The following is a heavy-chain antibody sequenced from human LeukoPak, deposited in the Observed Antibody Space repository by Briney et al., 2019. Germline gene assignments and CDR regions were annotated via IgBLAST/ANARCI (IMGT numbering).Heavy chain of an antibody. D-gene: IGHD1-26*01. CDR3: AKTLVGGTDVSNAFHF. J-gene: IGHJ3*01. V-gene: IGHV3-23*01. CDR1: EFTFRSYA. Sequence: GGSLRLSREGSEFTFRSYAMIWVRQAPGKGLEWVSGISRGGDMTYVADVVKGRFAISSDNSKKTLYLQMNSLRVGDTAVYYCAKTLVGGTDVSNAFHFSAQGKMVTVSS. CDR2: ISRGGDMT.